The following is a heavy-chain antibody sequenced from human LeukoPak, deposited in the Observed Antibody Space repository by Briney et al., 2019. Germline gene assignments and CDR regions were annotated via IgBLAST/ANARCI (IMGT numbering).Heavy chain of an antibody. CDR3: ARDPTTVVTLPYYFDF. J-gene: IGHJ4*02. CDR2: INDRGHT. V-gene: IGHV4-34*01. CDR1: DGSISGYY. Sequence: PSETLSLTCSVSDGSISGYYWSWIRQSPEKGLEWIGEINDRGHTNYNPPLKSRVTISVDTSKKQFSLRLSSVTAADTAVYYCARDPTTVVTLPYYFDFWGQGTLVAVSS. D-gene: IGHD4-23*01.